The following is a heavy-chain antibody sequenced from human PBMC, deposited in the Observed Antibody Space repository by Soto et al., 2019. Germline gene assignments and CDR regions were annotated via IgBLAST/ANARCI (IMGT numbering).Heavy chain of an antibody. D-gene: IGHD1-26*01. CDR1: GYTFTNFG. CDR3: ARVGTPIDY. Sequence: QVQLVQSGAEVKQPGASVQVSCKASGYTFTNFGISWVRQAPGQGLEWMGWISAYNGNTNYAQEFQGRVTMTTDTSTSPAYMELRSLRSDDTAGYYCARVGTPIDYWGQGTLVTVSS. V-gene: IGHV1-18*01. CDR2: ISAYNGNT. J-gene: IGHJ4*02.